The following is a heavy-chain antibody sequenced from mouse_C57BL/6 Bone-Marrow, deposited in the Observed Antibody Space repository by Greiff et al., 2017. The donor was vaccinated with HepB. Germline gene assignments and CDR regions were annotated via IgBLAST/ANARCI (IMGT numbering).Heavy chain of an antibody. Sequence: VQLQQSGAELVRPGASVKLSCTASGFNIKDDYMHWVKQRPEQGLEWIGWIDPENGDTEYASKFQGKATITADTSSNTAYLQLSSLTSEDTAVYYCTTSGSSYEYCDVWGTGTTVTVAS. CDR2: IDPENGDT. CDR3: TTSGSSYEYCDV. J-gene: IGHJ1*03. D-gene: IGHD1-1*01. V-gene: IGHV14-4*01. CDR1: GFNIKDDY.